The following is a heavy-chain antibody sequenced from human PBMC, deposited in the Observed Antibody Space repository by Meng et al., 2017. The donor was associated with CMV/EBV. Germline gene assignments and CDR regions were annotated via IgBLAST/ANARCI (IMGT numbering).Heavy chain of an antibody. CDR1: GYSFTGYW. D-gene: IGHD3-22*01. CDR3: ARGGYDSSGYMSFDI. CDR2: IYPGDSDT. J-gene: IGHJ3*02. Sequence: GGSLRLSCKGSGYSFTGYWIGWVRQMPGKGLEWMGIIYPGDSDTRYSPSFQGQVTISADKSISTAYLQWSSLKASDTAMYYCARGGYDSSGYMSFDIWGQGTMVTVSS. V-gene: IGHV5-51*01.